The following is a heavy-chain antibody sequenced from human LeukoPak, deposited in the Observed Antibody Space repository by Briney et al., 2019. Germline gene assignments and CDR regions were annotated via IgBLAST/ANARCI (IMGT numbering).Heavy chain of an antibody. CDR2: ISSSSSYI. J-gene: IGHJ6*04. D-gene: IGHD1-1*01. CDR3: AILQLERRPYYYGMDV. V-gene: IGHV3-21*01. Sequence: GGSLRLSCAASGFTFSSCSMNWVRQAPGKGLEWVSSISSSSSYIYYADSVKGRFTISRDNAKNSLYLQMNSLRAEDTAVYYCAILQLERRPYYYGMDVWGKGTTVTVSS. CDR1: GFTFSSCS.